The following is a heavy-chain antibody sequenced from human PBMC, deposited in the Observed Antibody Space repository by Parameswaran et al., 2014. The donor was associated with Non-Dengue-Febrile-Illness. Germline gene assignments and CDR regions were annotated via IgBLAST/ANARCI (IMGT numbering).Heavy chain of an antibody. J-gene: IGHJ3*02. Sequence: WVRQAPGQGLEWMGGIIPIFGTANYAQKFQGRVTITADESTSTAYMELSSLRSEDTAVYYCASHYYGAEAHAFDIWGQGTMVTVSS. CDR2: IIPIFGTA. V-gene: IGHV1-69*01. D-gene: IGHD3-10*01. CDR3: ASHYYGAEAHAFDI.